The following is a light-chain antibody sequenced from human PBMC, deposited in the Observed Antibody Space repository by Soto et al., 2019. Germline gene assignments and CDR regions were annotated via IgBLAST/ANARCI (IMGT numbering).Light chain of an antibody. Sequence: QSVLSQPPSASGTPGQRITISCSGSSSNIGNDYVYWYQQLPGTAPKLLIYKNTQRPSGVPDRSSDSKSGTSGSLAISGLRSEDEADYYCAAWDDSLIFGGGTKLTVL. CDR2: KNT. CDR3: AAWDDSLI. V-gene: IGLV1-47*01. CDR1: SSNIGNDY. J-gene: IGLJ2*01.